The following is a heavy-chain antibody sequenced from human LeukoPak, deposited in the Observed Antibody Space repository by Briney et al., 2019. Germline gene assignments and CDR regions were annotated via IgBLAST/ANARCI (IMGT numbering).Heavy chain of an antibody. J-gene: IGHJ4*02. D-gene: IGHD2-2*02. CDR3: ATHTDSQPLYYFDY. Sequence: SETLSLTCNVSGYSITSGHYWGWIRQPPGKGMEWIGNIYHSGSTYYNPSLKSRVTISVDTSRNHFSLRLNSVTAADTAVYYCATHTDSQPLYYFDYWGQGTLVTVSS. CDR1: GYSITSGHY. CDR2: IYHSGST. V-gene: IGHV4-38-2*02.